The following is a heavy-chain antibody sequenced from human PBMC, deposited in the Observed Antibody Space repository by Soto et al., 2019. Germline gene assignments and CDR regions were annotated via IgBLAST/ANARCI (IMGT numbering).Heavy chain of an antibody. Sequence: GGSLRLSCAASGFTFSSYSMNWVRQAPGKGLELFSYISSSSSTLYYADSVKGRFTISRDNAKNSLYLQMNSLRDEDTAVYYCAREAGTWHLPLNWFDPWGQGTLVTVSS. CDR1: GFTFSSYS. D-gene: IGHD6-19*01. J-gene: IGHJ5*02. CDR3: AREAGTWHLPLNWFDP. V-gene: IGHV3-48*02. CDR2: ISSSSSTL.